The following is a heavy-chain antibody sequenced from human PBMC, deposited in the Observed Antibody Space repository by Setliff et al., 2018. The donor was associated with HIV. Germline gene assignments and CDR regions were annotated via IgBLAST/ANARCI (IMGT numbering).Heavy chain of an antibody. CDR2: ISASGGST. CDR1: GFTFSNYA. V-gene: IGHV3-23*01. CDR3: ARDGGSSPSPVSDYYYYYMDV. D-gene: IGHD1-26*01. J-gene: IGHJ6*03. Sequence: GGSLRLSCAASGFTFSNYAMSWVRQAPGKGLEWVSIISASGGSTYYADSVKGRFTISRDNAKNSVYLQMNSLRAEDTAVYYCARDGGSSPSPVSDYYYYYMDVWGKGTTVTVSS.